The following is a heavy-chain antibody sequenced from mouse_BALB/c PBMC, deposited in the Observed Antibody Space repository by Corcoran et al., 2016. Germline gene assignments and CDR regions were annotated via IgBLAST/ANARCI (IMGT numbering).Heavy chain of an antibody. CDR1: GYTFTNYG. V-gene: IGHV9-3-1*01. Sequence: QIQLVQYGPELKKPGETVKISCKASGYTFTNYGMNWVKQAPGKGLKWMGWINTYTGEPTYADDFKGRFAFSLETSSSTAYLQINNLKNEDTATYFCARRYYGYDGYAMDYWGQGTSVTVSS. CDR3: ARRYYGYDGYAMDY. CDR2: INTYTGEP. D-gene: IGHD2-2*01. J-gene: IGHJ4*01.